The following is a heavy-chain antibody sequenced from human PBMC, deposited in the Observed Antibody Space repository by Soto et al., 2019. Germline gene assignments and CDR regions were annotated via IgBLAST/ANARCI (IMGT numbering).Heavy chain of an antibody. Sequence: LSLTCAISGAPITWGDYSWNWIRQPPGKGLEWIGEIYHSGNTRNNPSLKSRVTMSVDKSNNQFSLNLMSVTAADTATYYCARDSRTGCSSTDCYMSWGRGILVTVSS. CDR1: GAPITWGDYS. J-gene: IGHJ5*02. V-gene: IGHV4-30-2*01. D-gene: IGHD2-2*01. CDR2: IYHSGNT. CDR3: ARDSRTGCSSTDCYMS.